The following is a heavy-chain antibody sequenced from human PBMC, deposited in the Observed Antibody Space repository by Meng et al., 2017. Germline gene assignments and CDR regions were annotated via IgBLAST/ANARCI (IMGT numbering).Heavy chain of an antibody. V-gene: IGHV4-34*01. D-gene: IGHD3-22*01. CDR3: AREIQKRRYYYGSSGYYYFDY. CDR2: INHSGST. J-gene: IGHJ4*02. CDR1: GGSFSGYY. Sequence: GSLRLSCAVYGGSFSGYYWSWIRQPPGKGLEWIGEINHSGSTNYNPSLKSRVTISVDTSKNQFSLKLSSVTAADTAVYYCAREIQKRRYYYGSSGYYYFDYWGQGTLVTVSS.